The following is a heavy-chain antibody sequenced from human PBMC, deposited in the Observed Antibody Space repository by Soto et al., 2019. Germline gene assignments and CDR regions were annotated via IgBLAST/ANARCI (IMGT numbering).Heavy chain of an antibody. CDR1: GGSFSGYY. Sequence: SETLSLTCAVYGGSFSGYYWSWIRQPPGKGLEWIGEINHSGSTNYNPSLKSRVTISVDTSKNQFSLKLSSVTAADTAVYYCAGWSRGSAYYYYYYMDVWGKGTTVTVSS. J-gene: IGHJ6*03. V-gene: IGHV4-34*01. CDR2: INHSGST. CDR3: AGWSRGSAYYYYYYMDV.